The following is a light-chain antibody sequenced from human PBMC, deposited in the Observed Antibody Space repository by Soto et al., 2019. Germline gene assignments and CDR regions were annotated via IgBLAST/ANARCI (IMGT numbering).Light chain of an antibody. J-gene: IGKJ5*01. CDR3: QQYGSSPT. CDR2: GAS. V-gene: IGKV3-20*01. Sequence: SPGERATLSCRASQSVSNTYLAWYQQQPGQAPRRLIYGASSRATGIPDSFSGSGSGTDFTLTISRLEPEDFAVYYWQQYGSSPTFGEGTRLEIK. CDR1: QSVSNTY.